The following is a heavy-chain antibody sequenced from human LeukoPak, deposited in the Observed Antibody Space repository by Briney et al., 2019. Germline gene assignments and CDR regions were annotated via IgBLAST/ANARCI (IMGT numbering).Heavy chain of an antibody. CDR2: IWYDGSNK. J-gene: IGHJ4*02. CDR1: GFTFSSYG. CDR3: TREVSGSSYFDF. D-gene: IGHD1-26*01. Sequence: GGSLRLSCAASGFTFSSYGMHWVRQAPGKGLEWVAVIWYDGSNKYYADSVKGRFTISRDNSKNTLYLQMNSLRADDTAVYYCTREVSGSSYFDFWGQGTLVTVSS. V-gene: IGHV3-33*08.